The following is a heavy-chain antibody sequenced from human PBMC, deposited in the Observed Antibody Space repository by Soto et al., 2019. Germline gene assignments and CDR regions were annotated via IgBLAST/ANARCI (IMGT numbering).Heavy chain of an antibody. Sequence: PSQTRSLTCVISGDSVSSSSVTWNWIRQSPSRGLEWLGRTYYRSKWYNDYAESVKSRITINPDTSKNQFSLHLNSVTPDDTAVYYCARLIGNSWLDSWGHGTLVTGSS. CDR1: GDSVSSSSVT. CDR3: ARLIGNSWLDS. D-gene: IGHD2-8*01. V-gene: IGHV6-1*01. CDR2: TYYRSKWYN. J-gene: IGHJ5*01.